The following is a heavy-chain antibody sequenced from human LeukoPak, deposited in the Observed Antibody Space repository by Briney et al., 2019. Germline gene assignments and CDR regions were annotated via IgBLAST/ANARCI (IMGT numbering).Heavy chain of an antibody. D-gene: IGHD3-22*01. CDR1: GFTFSSYA. CDR3: AKEGHITMIVVVTLGY. Sequence: GGSLRLSCAASGFTFSSYAMSWVRQAPGKGLEWVSAISGSGGSTYYADSVKGRFTISRDNSKNTLYLQMNSLRAEDTAVYYCAKEGHITMIVVVTLGYWGQGTLVTVSS. J-gene: IGHJ4*02. CDR2: ISGSGGST. V-gene: IGHV3-23*01.